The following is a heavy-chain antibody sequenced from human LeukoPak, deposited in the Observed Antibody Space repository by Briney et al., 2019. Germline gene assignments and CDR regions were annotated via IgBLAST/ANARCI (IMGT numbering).Heavy chain of an antibody. D-gene: IGHD3-10*01. CDR2: FDPEDGET. J-gene: IGHJ4*02. CDR1: GYTLTELS. V-gene: IGHV1-24*01. CDR3: ATVGITMVRGVENYFDY. Sequence: GASVKVSCKVSGYTLTELSMHWVRQAPGKGLDWMGGFDPEDGETIYAQKFQGRVTMTEDTSTDTAYMELSSLRSEDTAVYYCATVGITMVRGVENYFDYWGQGTLVTVSS.